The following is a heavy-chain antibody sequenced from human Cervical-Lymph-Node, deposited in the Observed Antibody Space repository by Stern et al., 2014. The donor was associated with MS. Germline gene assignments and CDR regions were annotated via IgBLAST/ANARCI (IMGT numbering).Heavy chain of an antibody. CDR2: IWYDGSNK. Sequence: VQLVESGGGVVQPGRSLRLSCAASGFTFSSYGMHWVRQAPGKGLEWVAVIWYDGSNKYYADSVKGRFTISRDNSKNTLYLQMNSLRAEDTAVYYCARGNDGLGEEYYYYGMDVWGQGTTVTVSS. CDR1: GFTFSSYG. D-gene: IGHD3-10*01. V-gene: IGHV3-33*01. J-gene: IGHJ6*02. CDR3: ARGNDGLGEEYYYYGMDV.